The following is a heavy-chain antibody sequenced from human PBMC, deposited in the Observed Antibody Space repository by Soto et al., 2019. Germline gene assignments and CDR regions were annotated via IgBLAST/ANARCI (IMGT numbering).Heavy chain of an antibody. CDR1: GFSLSSSGGG. V-gene: IGHV2-5*02. J-gene: IGHJ4*01. Sequence: QITLKESGPTLVKPTQTLTLTCNYSGFSLSSSGGGVGWIRQPPGKALEWLALVYWDDDRRYSPSLMSRLSRTSDTSKSQVGLTLTDMDPVDTATYYCVRRKRNAYGDYPFDHWGHGALVT. CDR2: VYWDDDR. D-gene: IGHD4-17*01. CDR3: VRRKRNAYGDYPFDH.